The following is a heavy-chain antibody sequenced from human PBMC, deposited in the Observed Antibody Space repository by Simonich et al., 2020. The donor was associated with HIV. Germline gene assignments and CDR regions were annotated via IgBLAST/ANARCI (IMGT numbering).Heavy chain of an antibody. CDR2: INPTGDST. CDR1: GYTFTNYY. CDR3: ALGGWEVLQTFDI. V-gene: IGHV1-46*01. D-gene: IGHD1-26*01. Sequence: QVQLVQSGAEVKKPGAPVKVSCKASGYTFTNYYMHWVRQAPGQGLELMRMINPTGDSTIYAQKFQGRVTMTRDTSTSTVYMELSSLRSDDTAVYYCALGGWEVLQTFDIWGQGTMVTVSS. J-gene: IGHJ3*02.